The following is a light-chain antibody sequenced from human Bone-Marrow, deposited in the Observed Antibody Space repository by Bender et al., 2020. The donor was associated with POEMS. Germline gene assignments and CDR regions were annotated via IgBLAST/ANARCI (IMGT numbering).Light chain of an antibody. V-gene: IGLV2-14*01. CDR2: DVR. CDR1: NSDIGGYDY. Sequence: QSALTQPASVSGSPGQSITISCTGANSDIGGYDYVSWYQQHPGKAPKLMIYDVRNRPSGVSNRFSGSKSGHTASLTISGLQAEDEAAYYCSSYHSGSTSVAFGGGTKLTVL. J-gene: IGLJ2*01. CDR3: SSYHSGSTSVA.